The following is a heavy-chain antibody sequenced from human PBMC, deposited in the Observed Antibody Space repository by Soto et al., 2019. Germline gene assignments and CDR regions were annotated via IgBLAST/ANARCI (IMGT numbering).Heavy chain of an antibody. CDR1: GFTFSGST. CDR3: TRQYLDVPVASVIDY. D-gene: IGHD6-19*01. V-gene: IGHV3-73*02. CDR2: IPSKTNTYAT. Sequence: EVQLVESGGGLVQPGGSLKLSCAASGFTFSGSTIHWVRQTSGKGLEWVGRIPSKTNTYATAYAASVKGRFTISRDDSKNTAYLQITSLKTEDTAEYYCTRQYLDVPVASVIDYWGQGTLVTVSS. J-gene: IGHJ4*02.